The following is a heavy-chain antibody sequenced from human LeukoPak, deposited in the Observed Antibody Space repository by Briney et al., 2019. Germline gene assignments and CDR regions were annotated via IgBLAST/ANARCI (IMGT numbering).Heavy chain of an antibody. CDR2: IWHDGSNE. J-gene: IGHJ4*02. Sequence: QPGGSLRLSCAASGFTFSNYGMHWVRQAPGKGLEWVAVIWHDGSNEYYADSVRGRFTISRDNSKNTLYLQMSSLRAEDTAVYYCATDAGGGPFDYWGQGTLVTVSS. CDR1: GFTFSNYG. D-gene: IGHD1-26*01. CDR3: ATDAGGGPFDY. V-gene: IGHV3-33*01.